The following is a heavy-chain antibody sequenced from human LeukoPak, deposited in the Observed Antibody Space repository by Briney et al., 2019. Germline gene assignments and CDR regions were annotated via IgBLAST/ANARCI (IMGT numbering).Heavy chain of an antibody. D-gene: IGHD3-9*01. J-gene: IGHJ3*02. V-gene: IGHV1-2*02. CDR2: INPNSGGT. CDR1: GYTFTDFY. Sequence: ASVKVSCKAAGYTFTDFYIHWVRQAPGQGLEWMGWINPNSGGTDYSQKFQGRVTMTRDTSISTAYMELSRLRSDDTAVYYCARGGRILTGAFDIWGQGTMVTVSS. CDR3: ARGGRILTGAFDI.